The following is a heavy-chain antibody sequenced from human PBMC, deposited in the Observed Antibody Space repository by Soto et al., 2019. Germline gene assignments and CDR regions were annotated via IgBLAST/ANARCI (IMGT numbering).Heavy chain of an antibody. CDR2: SRDKANSCST. D-gene: IGHD3-10*01. CDR1: GFTLSDYY. CDR3: ARTKSYGAYDV. V-gene: IGHV3-72*01. J-gene: IGHJ3*01. Sequence: EVKLVESGGGLVQPGGSLRLSCAVSGFTLSDYYIDWVRQAPGKGLEWLARSRDKANSCSTDYAASVKGRLSISRDDSESSVFLQMNSLRTEDTALSYCARTKSYGAYDVWGQGTVVIVSS.